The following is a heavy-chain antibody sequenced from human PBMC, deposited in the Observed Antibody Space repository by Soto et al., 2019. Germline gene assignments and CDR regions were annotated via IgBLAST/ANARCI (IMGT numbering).Heavy chain of an antibody. CDR2: IYYSGTT. CDR3: AREPSI. Sequence: QVQLQESGPGLVKPSQTLSLTCTVSGGSISSGGYYWTWIRQHPGKGLEWIGYIYYSGTTDYNPSHKSPVTKSVDPSKNQFSLKLSSVSAADPAVYYCAREPSIWGQGTLVTVSS. CDR1: GGSISSGGYY. V-gene: IGHV4-31*01. J-gene: IGHJ4*02.